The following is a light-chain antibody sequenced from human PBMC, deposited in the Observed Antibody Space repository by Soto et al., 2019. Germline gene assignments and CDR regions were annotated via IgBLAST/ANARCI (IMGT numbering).Light chain of an antibody. V-gene: IGLV2-11*01. Sequence: QSALTQPRSLSGSPGQSVTISCTGSSSDVGGYNYVSWYQQNPGKAPKLMIYDVNKRPSGVPDRFSGSKSGNTASLIISGLQAEDEADYYCCSYAGSPVFGGGTQLTVL. CDR3: CSYAGSPV. CDR2: DVN. CDR1: SSDVGGYNY. J-gene: IGLJ2*01.